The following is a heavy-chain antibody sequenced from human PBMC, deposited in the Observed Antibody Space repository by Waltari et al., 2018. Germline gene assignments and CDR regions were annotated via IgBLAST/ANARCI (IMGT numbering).Heavy chain of an antibody. CDR1: GFTFSSYA. D-gene: IGHD4-17*01. CDR3: AKDPNGDYIGAFDF. Sequence: EVQMLESGGGLVQPGGSLRLSCAASGFTFSSYAMIWVRQAPGKGPEWVSAITSGGSTYSAASVKGRFTISRDKNTLYLQMNSLRAEDTAVYYCAKDPNGDYIGAFDFWGQGTVVTVSS. J-gene: IGHJ3*01. V-gene: IGHV3-23*01. CDR2: ITSGGST.